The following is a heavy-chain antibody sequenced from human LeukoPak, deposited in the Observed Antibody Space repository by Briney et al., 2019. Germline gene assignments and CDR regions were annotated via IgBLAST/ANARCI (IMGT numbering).Heavy chain of an antibody. CDR3: ATGQGHGMDV. D-gene: IGHD1-14*01. V-gene: IGHV3-74*01. CDR2: TNNDGSST. J-gene: IGHJ6*02. CDR1: GFTFSSYW. Sequence: AGGSLRLSCAASGFTFSSYWMHWVRHAPGKGLVWVSRTNNDGSSTSYADSVKGRFTISRGNAKNTLYLQVNSLRAEDTAVYYCATGQGHGMDVWGQGTTVTVSS.